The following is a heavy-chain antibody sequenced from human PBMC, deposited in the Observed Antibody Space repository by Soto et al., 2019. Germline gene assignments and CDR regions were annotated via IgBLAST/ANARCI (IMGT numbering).Heavy chain of an antibody. CDR2: ISYDGSNK. J-gene: IGHJ6*02. Sequence: QVQLVESGGGVVQPGRSLRLSCAASGFTFSSYAMHWVRQAPGKGLEWVAVISYDGSNKYYADSVKGRFTISRDNSKNXLYLQMNSLRAEDTAVYYCAREGQQLVPSYYGMDVWGQGTTVTVSS. CDR1: GFTFSSYA. V-gene: IGHV3-30-3*01. D-gene: IGHD6-13*01. CDR3: AREGQQLVPSYYGMDV.